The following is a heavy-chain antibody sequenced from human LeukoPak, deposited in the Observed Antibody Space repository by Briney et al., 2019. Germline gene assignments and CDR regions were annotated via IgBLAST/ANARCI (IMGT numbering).Heavy chain of an antibody. V-gene: IGHV3-23*01. CDR1: GLIFSNYG. CDR3: ARVATVVAFDI. J-gene: IGHJ3*02. Sequence: GGSLRLSCAASGLIFSNYGMNWVRQAPGKGLEWVSAISGGGITTYYADSVKGRFTISRDNSKNTLYLQMNSLRADDTAVYYCARVATVVAFDIWGQGKMVTVSS. CDR2: ISGGGITT. D-gene: IGHD4-23*01.